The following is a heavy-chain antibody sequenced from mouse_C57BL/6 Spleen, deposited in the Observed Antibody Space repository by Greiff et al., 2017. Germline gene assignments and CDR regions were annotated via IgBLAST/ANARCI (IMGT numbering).Heavy chain of an antibody. D-gene: IGHD2-1*01. CDR3: ARWGGNYEDWEGFDY. Sequence: VQLQQPGAELVKPGASVKLSCKASGYTFTSYWMQWVKQRPGQGLEWIGEIDPSDSYTNYNQKFKGKATLTVDTSSSTAYMQLSSLTSEDSAVYYCARWGGNYEDWEGFDYWGQGTTLTVSS. V-gene: IGHV1-50*01. CDR1: GYTFTSYW. J-gene: IGHJ2*01. CDR2: IDPSDSYT.